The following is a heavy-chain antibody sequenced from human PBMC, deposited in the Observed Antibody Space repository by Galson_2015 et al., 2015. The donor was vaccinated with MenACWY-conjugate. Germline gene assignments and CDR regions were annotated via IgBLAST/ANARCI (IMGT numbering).Heavy chain of an antibody. CDR1: GLIFSNTG. CDR2: ISASNGNA. J-gene: IGHJ4*02. V-gene: IGHV1-18*04. CDR3: AREMGYFDH. D-gene: IGHD6-13*01. Sequence: SVKVSCKAAGLIFSNTGFNWVRQAPEEGLEWMGWISASNGNARYAQKFQGRVTLTTDRSTSTAYLELRDLTSDDTALYYCAREMGYFDHWGQGTLVTVSS.